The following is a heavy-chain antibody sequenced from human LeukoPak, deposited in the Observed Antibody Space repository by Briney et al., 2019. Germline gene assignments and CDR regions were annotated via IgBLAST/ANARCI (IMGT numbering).Heavy chain of an antibody. V-gene: IGHV3-48*03. CDR2: ITSGGGPA. CDR3: ARDQRWFGELDF. D-gene: IGHD3-10*01. CDR1: GFTFSSSE. J-gene: IGHJ4*02. Sequence: GGSLRLSCAASGFTFSSSEMNWVRQAPGKGLEWVSYITSGGGPAYHADSVNGRFTISRDNARNSLFLQMNGLRAEDTAVYYCARDQRWFGELDFWGQGPLVTVSS.